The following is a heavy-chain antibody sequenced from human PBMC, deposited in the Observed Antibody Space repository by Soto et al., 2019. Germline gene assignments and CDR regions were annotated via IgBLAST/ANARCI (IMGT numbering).Heavy chain of an antibody. CDR2: ISDSGGST. D-gene: IGHD3-22*01. CDR3: AKREPSSGHDY. J-gene: IGHJ4*02. V-gene: IGHV3-23*01. CDR1: GFTFSSYA. Sequence: EVQLLESGGGLVQPGGSLRLSCAASGFTFSSYAMSWVRQAPGKGLEWVSTISDSGGSTYYAESLKGRFTISRDNSKNTLYLQMNSLRAEDTAIYSCAKREPSSGHDYWGQGTLVTVSS.